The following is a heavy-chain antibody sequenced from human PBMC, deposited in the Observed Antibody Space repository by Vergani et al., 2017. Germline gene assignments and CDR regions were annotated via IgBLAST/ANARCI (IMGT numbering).Heavy chain of an antibody. D-gene: IGHD3-10*01. CDR2: VNQDGSEK. V-gene: IGHV3-7*01. Sequence: EGQLVESGGDWVQRGGSLRLSCAVSGFISSSYWMSWVRQAPGKGLEWVANVNQDGSEKYYVDSVRGRFTISRDNAKNSIYLQMNSLRAEDTAVYFCVRVPLIRRGSGNYGINNYHGMDVWGQGTTVIVSS. CDR1: GFISSSYW. J-gene: IGHJ6*02. CDR3: VRVPLIRRGSGNYGINNYHGMDV.